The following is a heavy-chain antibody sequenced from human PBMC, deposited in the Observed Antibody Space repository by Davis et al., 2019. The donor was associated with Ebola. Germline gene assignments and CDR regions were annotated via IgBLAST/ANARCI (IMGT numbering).Heavy chain of an antibody. J-gene: IGHJ3*02. Sequence: GESLKISCAASGFVFSNYVMSWVRQAPGKGLEWVSTFGTSGDTFYADSVKGRFTISRDNSKNTLYLQMNGLRVDDTAIYYCAKDTSNIWFDIWGQGTMVTVSS. V-gene: IGHV3-23*01. D-gene: IGHD1-26*01. CDR2: FGTSGDT. CDR1: GFVFSNYV. CDR3: AKDTSNIWFDI.